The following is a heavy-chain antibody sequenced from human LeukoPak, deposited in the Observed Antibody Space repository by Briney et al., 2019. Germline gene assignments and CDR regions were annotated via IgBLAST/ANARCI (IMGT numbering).Heavy chain of an antibody. CDR1: GGSFSGYY. CDR2: INHSGST. J-gene: IGHJ5*02. Sequence: SETLSLTCAVYGGSFSGYYWSWIRQPPGKGLEWIGEINHSGSTIYNPSLKSRFTISVDTSKNQFSLKLSSVTAADTAVYYCARGDPDIVVVPAAMAGSNFDPWGQGTLVTVSS. CDR3: ARGDPDIVVVPAAMAGSNFDP. D-gene: IGHD2-2*01. V-gene: IGHV4-34*01.